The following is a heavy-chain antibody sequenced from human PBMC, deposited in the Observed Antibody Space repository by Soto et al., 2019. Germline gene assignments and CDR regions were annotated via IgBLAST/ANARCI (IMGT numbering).Heavy chain of an antibody. J-gene: IGHJ6*02. CDR3: ARADCGSTSCEVYYYGMDV. D-gene: IGHD2-2*01. V-gene: IGHV1-69*13. CDR2: IIPIFGTA. Sequence: SVKVSCKASGGTFSSYAISWVRQAPGQGLEWMGGIIPIFGTANYAQKFQGRVTITADESTSTAYMELSSLRSEDTAVYYCARADCGSTSCEVYYYGMDVWGQGTTVTVSS. CDR1: GGTFSSYA.